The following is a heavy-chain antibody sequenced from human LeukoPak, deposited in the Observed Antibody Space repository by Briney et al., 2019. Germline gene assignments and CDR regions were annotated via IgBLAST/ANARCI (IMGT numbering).Heavy chain of an antibody. V-gene: IGHV3-9*01. Sequence: GGSLRLSCAASGFTFDDYAMHWVRQAPGKGLEWVSGISWNSGSIDYADSVKGRFTISRDNAKNSLYLQMNSLRAEDTALYYCAKAPLRGYSYGSFDYWGQGTLVTVSS. CDR1: GFTFDDYA. D-gene: IGHD5-18*01. CDR3: AKAPLRGYSYGSFDY. J-gene: IGHJ4*02. CDR2: ISWNSGSI.